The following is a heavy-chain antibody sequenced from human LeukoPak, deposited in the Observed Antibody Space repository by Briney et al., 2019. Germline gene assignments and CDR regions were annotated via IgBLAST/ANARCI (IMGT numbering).Heavy chain of an antibody. CDR2: IIPIFGTA. J-gene: IGHJ6*03. D-gene: IGHD6-13*01. CDR1: GGTFSSYA. Sequence: GASVKVSCKASGGTFSSYAISWVRQAPGQGLEWMGGIIPIFGTANYAQKFQGRVTITADESTSTAYMELSSLRSEDTAVYYCARGPINSGMAYYYYYYMDVWGKGTTVTVSS. CDR3: ARGPINSGMAYYYYYYMDV. V-gene: IGHV1-69*13.